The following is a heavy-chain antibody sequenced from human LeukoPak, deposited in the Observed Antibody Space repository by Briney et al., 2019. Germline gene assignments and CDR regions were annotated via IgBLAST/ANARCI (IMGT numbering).Heavy chain of an antibody. CDR1: GFTFSNYA. D-gene: IGHD4-23*01. V-gene: IGHV3-30-3*01. CDR3: ARTTVVTPRAFDI. J-gene: IGHJ3*02. CDR2: ISYDGSNK. Sequence: PGGSLRLSCAASGFTFSNYAMNWVRQAPGKGLEWVAVISYDGSNKYYADSVKGRFTISRDNSKNTLYLQMNSLRAEDTTVYYCARTTVVTPRAFDIWGQGTMVTVSS.